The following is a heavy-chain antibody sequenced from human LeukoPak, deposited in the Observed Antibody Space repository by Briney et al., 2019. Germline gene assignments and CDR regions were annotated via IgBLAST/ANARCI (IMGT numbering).Heavy chain of an antibody. V-gene: IGHV3-33*08. CDR3: ARDCSSGSCYLLDY. Sequence: GGSLRLSCAASGFTFSDSAMHWVRQAPGKGLEWVAVTWYDGHNKYYADSVRGRFTISRDNSKNTLFLQMNSLRVEDTAVYYCARDCSSGSCYLLDYWGQGTLVTVSS. J-gene: IGHJ4*02. CDR1: GFTFSDSA. CDR2: TWYDGHNK. D-gene: IGHD2-15*01.